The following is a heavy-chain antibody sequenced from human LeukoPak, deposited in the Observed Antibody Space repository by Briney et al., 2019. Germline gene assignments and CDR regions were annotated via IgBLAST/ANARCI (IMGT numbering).Heavy chain of an antibody. D-gene: IGHD1-14*01. CDR1: GFTFSSYG. CDR2: IRYDGGNK. CDR3: AALDNGRDY. V-gene: IGHV3-30*02. Sequence: PGGSLRLSCAASGFTFSSYGMHWVRQAPGKGLEWVAFIRYDGGNKYYADSVKGRFTISRDNSKNTLYLQMNSLRAEDTAVYYCAALDNGRDYWGQGTLVTVSS. J-gene: IGHJ4*02.